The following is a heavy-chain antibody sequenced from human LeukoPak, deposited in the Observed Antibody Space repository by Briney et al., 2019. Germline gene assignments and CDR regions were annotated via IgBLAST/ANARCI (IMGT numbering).Heavy chain of an antibody. D-gene: IGHD6-19*01. Sequence: AVGAPRISLAAPGFTLSSYAISLVRQAPGEGVGGVSAIWGSGGSTYYADSVKGRFTISRDNSKNTLYLQMNSLRAEDTAVYYCAKDSPLAVAGPHYNWFDPWGQGTLVTVSS. V-gene: IGHV3-23*01. CDR2: IWGSGGST. CDR1: GFTLSSYA. J-gene: IGHJ5*02. CDR3: AKDSPLAVAGPHYNWFDP.